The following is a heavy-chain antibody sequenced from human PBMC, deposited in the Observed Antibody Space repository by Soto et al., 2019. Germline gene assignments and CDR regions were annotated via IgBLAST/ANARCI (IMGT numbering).Heavy chain of an antibody. V-gene: IGHV3-23*01. D-gene: IGHD2-15*01. CDR2: ITADGGT. Sequence: EVQVLESGGGLVQPGGSLRLSCEGSGFTVSSHAMTWIRQAPGKGPEWVSTITADGGTYYADSVKGRFAMSRDTSVSTLYLQMNSLAAEVTAAYYCAPHVSCSGGSCQYDAFAIRGQGTMVTVSS. J-gene: IGHJ3*02. CDR1: GFTVSSHA. CDR3: APHVSCSGGSCQYDAFAI.